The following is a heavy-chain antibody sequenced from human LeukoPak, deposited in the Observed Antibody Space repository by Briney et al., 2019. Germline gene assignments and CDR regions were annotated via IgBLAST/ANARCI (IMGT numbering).Heavy chain of an antibody. CDR1: GGSISSYY. Sequence: SETLSLTCTVSGGSISSYYWSWIRQPPGKGLEWIGYIYYSGSTNYNPSLKSRVTMSVDTSKNQFSLKLSSVTAADTAVYYCARWYSSSSGGYGMDVWGQGTTVTVSS. CDR3: ARWYSSSSGGYGMDV. J-gene: IGHJ6*02. D-gene: IGHD6-6*01. V-gene: IGHV4-59*01. CDR2: IYYSGST.